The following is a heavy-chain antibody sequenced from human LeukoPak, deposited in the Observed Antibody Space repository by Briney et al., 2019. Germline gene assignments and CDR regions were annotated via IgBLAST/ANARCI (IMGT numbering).Heavy chain of an antibody. CDR1: GYTFTSYD. D-gene: IGHD3-3*01. V-gene: IGHV1-8*03. J-gene: IGHJ4*02. CDR2: MNPNSGNT. Sequence: GPVKVSCKASGYTFTSYDINWVRQATGQGLEWMGWMNPNSGNTGYAQKFQGRVTITRNTSISTAYMELSSLRSEDTAVYYCARGVFGVVGYDYWGQGTLVTVSS. CDR3: ARGVFGVVGYDY.